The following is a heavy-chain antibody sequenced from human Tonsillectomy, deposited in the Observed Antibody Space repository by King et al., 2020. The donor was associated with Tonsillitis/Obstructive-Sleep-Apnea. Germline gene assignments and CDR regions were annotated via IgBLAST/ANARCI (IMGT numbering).Heavy chain of an antibody. Sequence: VQLVESGGGLVKPGGSLRLSCAASGFTFSSYSMNWVRQAPGKGLEWVSSISSSTSYIYYADSVKGRFTISRDNAKNSLYMQMNSLRAEDTALYYCASAGYSSAWAPRRPFDYWGQGTLVTVSS. D-gene: IGHD6-19*01. CDR3: ASAGYSSAWAPRRPFDY. CDR2: ISSSTSYI. J-gene: IGHJ4*02. V-gene: IGHV3-21*01. CDR1: GFTFSSYS.